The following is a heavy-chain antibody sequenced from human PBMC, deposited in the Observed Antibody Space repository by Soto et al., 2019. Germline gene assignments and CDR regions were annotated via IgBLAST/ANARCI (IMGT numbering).Heavy chain of an antibody. CDR2: ISSTGSTI. V-gene: IGHV3-11*01. Sequence: PGGSLRLSCAASGFTFSDYFMSWIRQAPGKGLEWVSYISSTGSTIYYADSVKGRFTISRDNAKNSLYLQMNSLRPEDTAVYYCARGYSSGYHGWFDPWGQGTLVTVSS. CDR3: ARGYSSGYHGWFDP. D-gene: IGHD6-19*01. CDR1: GFTFSDYF. J-gene: IGHJ5*02.